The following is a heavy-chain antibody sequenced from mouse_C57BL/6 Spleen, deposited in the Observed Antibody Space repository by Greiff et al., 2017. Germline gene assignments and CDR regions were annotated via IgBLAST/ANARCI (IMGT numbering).Heavy chain of an antibody. J-gene: IGHJ4*01. CDR3: ARGETGTGAMDY. V-gene: IGHV1-84*01. CDR1: GYTFTDYY. D-gene: IGHD4-1*01. Sequence: QVQLQQSGPELVKPGASVKISCKASGYTFTDYYLNWVKQRPGQGLEWIGWISPGSGNTKYNEKFKGKATLTVDTSSSTAYMQLSSLTSEDSAVYFCARGETGTGAMDYWGQGTSVTVSS. CDR2: ISPGSGNT.